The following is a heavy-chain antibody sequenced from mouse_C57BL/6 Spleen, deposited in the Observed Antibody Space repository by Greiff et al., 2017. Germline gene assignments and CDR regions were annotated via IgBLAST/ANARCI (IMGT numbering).Heavy chain of an antibody. J-gene: IGHJ4*01. Sequence: EVQRVESGGGLVQPGGSLKLSCAASGFTFSDYGMAWVRQAPRKGPEWVAFISNLAYSIYYADTVTGRFTISRENAKNTLYLEMSSLRSEDTAMYYCARRTTTVVAPYAMDYWGQGTSVTVSS. CDR2: ISNLAYSI. D-gene: IGHD1-1*01. CDR1: GFTFSDYG. V-gene: IGHV5-15*01. CDR3: ARRTTTVVAPYAMDY.